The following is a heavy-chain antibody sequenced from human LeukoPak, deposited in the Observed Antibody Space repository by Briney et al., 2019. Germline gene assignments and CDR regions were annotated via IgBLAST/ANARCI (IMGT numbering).Heavy chain of an antibody. CDR3: ARTYCSGGSCGAFDI. CDR1: GFTFSSYA. J-gene: IGHJ3*02. V-gene: IGHV3-30*04. CDR2: ISYDGSNK. Sequence: GGSLRLSCAASGFTFSSYAMHWVRQAPPKGLEWAAVISYDGSNKYYADSVKGRFTISRDNSKNTLYLQMNSLRAEDTAVYYCARTYCSGGSCGAFDIWGQGTMVTVSS. D-gene: IGHD2-15*01.